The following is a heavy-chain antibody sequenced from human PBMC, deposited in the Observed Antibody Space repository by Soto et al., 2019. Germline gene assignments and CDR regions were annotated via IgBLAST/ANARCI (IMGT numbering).Heavy chain of an antibody. CDR2: ISYDGSNK. J-gene: IGHJ6*02. D-gene: IGHD6-6*01. CDR1: GFTFSSYG. V-gene: IGHV3-30*18. Sequence: QVQLVESGGGVVQPGRSLRLSCAASGFTFSSYGMHWVRQAPGTGLEWVAVISYDGSNKYYADSVQGRFTISRDNSNNTLYLQMSSLRAEDTAVYYCAKGGGYSSSSERNYYYVGMDVWGQGNTVTVCS. CDR3: AKGGGYSSSSERNYYYVGMDV.